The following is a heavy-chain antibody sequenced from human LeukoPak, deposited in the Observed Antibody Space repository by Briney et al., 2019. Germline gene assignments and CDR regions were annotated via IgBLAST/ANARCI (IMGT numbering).Heavy chain of an antibody. CDR3: AIDIKVGAKDAFDI. D-gene: IGHD1-26*01. CDR2: IYYSGST. V-gene: IGHV4-59*01. J-gene: IGHJ3*02. Sequence: SETLSLTCTVSGGSISSYYWSWIRQPPGKGLEWIGYIYYSGSTNYNPSLKSRVTISVDTSKNQFSLKLSSVTAADTAVYYCAIDIKVGAKDAFDIWGQGTMVTVSS. CDR1: GGSISSYY.